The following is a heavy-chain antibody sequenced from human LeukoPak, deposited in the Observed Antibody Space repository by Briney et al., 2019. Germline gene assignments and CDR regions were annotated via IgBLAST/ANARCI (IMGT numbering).Heavy chain of an antibody. CDR3: ARVRIEQQPYDY. D-gene: IGHD6-13*01. CDR1: GYTFSSYG. J-gene: IGHJ4*02. Sequence: GASVKVSCKASGYTFSSYGISWVRQAPGQGLEWMGWISAYNGNTNYAQKLQGRVTMTSDTSTSTAYMELRSLRSDDTAVYYCARVRIEQQPYDYWGQGTLVTVSS. V-gene: IGHV1-18*01. CDR2: ISAYNGNT.